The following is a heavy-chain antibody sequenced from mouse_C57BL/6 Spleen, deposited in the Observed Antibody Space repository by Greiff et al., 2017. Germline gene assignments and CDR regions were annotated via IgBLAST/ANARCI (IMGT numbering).Heavy chain of an antibody. CDR1: GFNIKDYY. D-gene: IGHD2-4*01. J-gene: IGHJ1*03. V-gene: IGHV14-1*01. CDR3: TRYEAYDYDHYWYFDV. Sequence: EVKLMESGAELVRPGASVKLSCTASGFNIKDYYMHWVKQRPEQGLEWIGMIDPEDGDTESAPKFQGKATMTADTSSNTAYLQLSSLTSEDTAVYYCTRYEAYDYDHYWYFDVWGTGTTVTVSS. CDR2: IDPEDGDT.